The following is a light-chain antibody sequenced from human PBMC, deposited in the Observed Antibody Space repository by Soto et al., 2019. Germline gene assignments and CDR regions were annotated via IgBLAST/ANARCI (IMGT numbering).Light chain of an antibody. CDR2: ANS. Sequence: QSVLTQPPSVSGAPGQRVTISCTGSSSNIGAGYDIHWYQQVPGTAPKPLIYANSNRASGVPDRFSGSKSGTSASLAITGLQAEDEADYYCQSSDTSLSGYVFGPGTKLTVL. CDR1: SSNIGAGYD. CDR3: QSSDTSLSGYV. J-gene: IGLJ1*01. V-gene: IGLV1-40*01.